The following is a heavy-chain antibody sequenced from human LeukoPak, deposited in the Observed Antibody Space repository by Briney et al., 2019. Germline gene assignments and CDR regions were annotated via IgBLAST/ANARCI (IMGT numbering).Heavy chain of an antibody. J-gene: IGHJ5*02. CDR3: ARDIGSYSSSRHNWFDP. V-gene: IGHV4-59*01. CDR2: IYYSGST. D-gene: IGHD6-13*01. CDR1: GGSISSYY. Sequence: PSETLSLTCTVSGGSISSYYWSWIRQPPGKGLEWFGYIYYSGSTNYNPSLKSRVTISVDTSKNQFSLKLSSVTAADTAVYYCARDIGSYSSSRHNWFDPWGQRTLVTVSS.